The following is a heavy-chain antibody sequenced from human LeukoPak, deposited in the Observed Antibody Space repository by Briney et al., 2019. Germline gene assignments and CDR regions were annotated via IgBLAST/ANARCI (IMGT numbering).Heavy chain of an antibody. CDR1: GVTFSGYY. Sequence: SETLSLTCAVYGVTFSGYYWSWLRQTPGKGLEGIGYIYYSGSTNFNPSLKSRVTISVDTSKNQFSLKMSSVTAADTAVYFCARGGPPGYYYDYYMDVWGKGTTVTISS. V-gene: IGHV4-59*01. CDR3: ARGGPPGYYYDYYMDV. CDR2: IYYSGST. J-gene: IGHJ6*03.